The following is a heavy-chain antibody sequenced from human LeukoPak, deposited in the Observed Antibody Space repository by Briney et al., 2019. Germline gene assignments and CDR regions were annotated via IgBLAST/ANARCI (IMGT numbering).Heavy chain of an antibody. Sequence: SETLSLTCTVSGGSISSYYWSWIRQPPGKGLEWIGYIYYSGSTNYNPSLKSRVTISVDTSKNQFSLKLSSVTAADTAVYYCARAGDMYYYGSGSYAFDIWGQGTMVTVSS. CDR3: ARAGDMYYYGSGSYAFDI. V-gene: IGHV4-59*01. D-gene: IGHD3-10*01. CDR2: IYYSGST. CDR1: GGSISSYY. J-gene: IGHJ3*02.